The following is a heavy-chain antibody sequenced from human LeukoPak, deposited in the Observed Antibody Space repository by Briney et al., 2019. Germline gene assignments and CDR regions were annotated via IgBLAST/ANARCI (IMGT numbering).Heavy chain of an antibody. V-gene: IGHV4-39*07. D-gene: IGHD6-6*01. Sequence: PSETLSLTCAVSGGSISSNSYYWGWIRQPPGKGLEWIGSIYYSGSTYYNPSLKSRVTISVDTSKNQFSLNLSSVTAADTAVYFCARDAGIAARLYYYYYMDVWGKGTTVTVSS. CDR3: ARDAGIAARLYYYYYMDV. CDR2: IYYSGST. CDR1: GGSISSNSYY. J-gene: IGHJ6*03.